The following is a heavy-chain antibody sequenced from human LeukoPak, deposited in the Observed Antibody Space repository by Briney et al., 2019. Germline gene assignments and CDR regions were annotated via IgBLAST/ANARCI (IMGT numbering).Heavy chain of an antibody. CDR2: ISGSGGST. V-gene: IGHV3-23*01. CDR3: PKPLLTPGN. CDR1: GFTFSSYA. Sequence: PGGSLRLSCAASGFTFSSYAMSWVRQAPGKGLEWVSAISGSGGSTYYADSVRGRFTISRDNSRSALYLQLSRLRVDDTAFYYCPKPLLTPGNWGPGTLVTVSS. D-gene: IGHD4-23*01. J-gene: IGHJ4*02.